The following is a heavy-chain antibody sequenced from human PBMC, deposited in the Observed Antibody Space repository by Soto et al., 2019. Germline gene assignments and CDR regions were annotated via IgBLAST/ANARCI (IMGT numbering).Heavy chain of an antibody. CDR1: GGSISSRGYY. Sequence: QMQLQESGPGLVKPSETLSLTCTVSGGSISSRGYYWGWIRQPPGKGLEWIGTIYYSGSTYYNPSFKSQVTISVNTSKNQYSPKLNSVTAADTAVYYCATSNWFDPWGQGTLVTVSS. CDR2: IYYSGST. J-gene: IGHJ5*02. CDR3: ATSNWFDP. V-gene: IGHV4-39*01.